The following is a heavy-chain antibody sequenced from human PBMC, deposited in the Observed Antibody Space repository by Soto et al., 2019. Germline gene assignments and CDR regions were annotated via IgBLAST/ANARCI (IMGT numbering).Heavy chain of an antibody. J-gene: IGHJ6*03. Sequence: VNGDCKSVGLRISVDLVDCVLQNRRQRLEWIGWIVVGSGNTNYAQKFQERVTITRDMSTSTAYMELSSLRSEDTAVYYCAADIPVNVDVLTSQPVESDMAVLGKGTTVTGTS. CDR2: IVVGSGNT. CDR3: AADIPVNVDVLTSQPVESDMAV. CDR1: GLRISVDL. V-gene: IGHV1-58*01. D-gene: IGHD3-9*01.